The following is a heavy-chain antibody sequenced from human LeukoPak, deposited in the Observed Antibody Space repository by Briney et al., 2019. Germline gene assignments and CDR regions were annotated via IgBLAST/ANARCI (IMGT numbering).Heavy chain of an antibody. CDR2: IYYSGST. Sequence: SETLSLTCTVSGGSIFSYYWSWIRQPPGKGLEWMGYIYYSGSTNYNPSLKSRVTISVDTSKNQFSLRVSSVTAEDTAVYYCARHLNNCGDDCYIFDYWGQGTLVTVSS. CDR1: GGSIFSYY. J-gene: IGHJ4*02. D-gene: IGHD2-21*01. CDR3: ARHLNNCGDDCYIFDY. V-gene: IGHV4-59*08.